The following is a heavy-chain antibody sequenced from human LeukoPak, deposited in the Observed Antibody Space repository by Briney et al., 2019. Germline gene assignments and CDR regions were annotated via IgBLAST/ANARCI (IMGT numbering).Heavy chain of an antibody. Sequence: GGSLRLSCAAYGFTFGNAWMNWVRQAPGKGLEWVGRIKSKTDGGTTDYAAPVKGRFTISRDDSKNTLYLQMNSLKTEDTAVYYCSTTYYYDSSEGYWSQGTLVTVSS. CDR1: GFTFGNAW. V-gene: IGHV3-15*07. CDR3: STTYYYDSSEGY. J-gene: IGHJ4*02. D-gene: IGHD3-22*01. CDR2: IKSKTDGGTT.